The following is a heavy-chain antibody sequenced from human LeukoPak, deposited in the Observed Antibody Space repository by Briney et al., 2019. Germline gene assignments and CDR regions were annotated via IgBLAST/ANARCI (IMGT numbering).Heavy chain of an antibody. J-gene: IGHJ4*02. D-gene: IGHD6-19*01. CDR2: IKQDGSEK. CDR1: GFTFSSSW. CDR3: AKISIAVAGADY. Sequence: GGSLRLSCAASGFTFSSSWMSWVRQAPGKGLEWVANIKQDGSEKYYVDSVKGRFTISRDNTKNSLYLQMDSLRAEHTAVYYCAKISIAVAGADYWGQGTLVTVSS. V-gene: IGHV3-7*01.